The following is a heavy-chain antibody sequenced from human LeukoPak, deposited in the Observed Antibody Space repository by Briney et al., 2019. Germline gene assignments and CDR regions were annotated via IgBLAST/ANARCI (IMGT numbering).Heavy chain of an antibody. Sequence: PGGSLRLSCAASGFTFSSYAMGWVRQAPGKGLEWVSAISGSGGSTYYADSVKGRFTISRDNSKNTLYLQMNSLRAEDTAVYYCAEMVAAAGTRDYWGQGTLVTVSS. CDR1: GFTFSSYA. J-gene: IGHJ4*02. V-gene: IGHV3-23*01. CDR3: AEMVAAAGTRDY. CDR2: ISGSGGST. D-gene: IGHD6-13*01.